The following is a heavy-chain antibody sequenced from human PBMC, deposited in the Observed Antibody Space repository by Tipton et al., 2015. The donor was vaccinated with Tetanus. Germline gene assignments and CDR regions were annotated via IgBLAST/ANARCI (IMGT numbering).Heavy chain of an antibody. CDR3: ARDTPRYYFDY. Sequence: SLRLSCAASGFTFSSYEMNWVRQAPGKGLEWVSYISSSGSTIYYADSVKGRFTISRDNAKNSLYLQMNSLRAEDTAVYYCARDTPRYYFDYWGQGTLVTVSS. CDR2: ISSSGSTI. V-gene: IGHV3-48*03. D-gene: IGHD3-10*01. CDR1: GFTFSSYE. J-gene: IGHJ4*02.